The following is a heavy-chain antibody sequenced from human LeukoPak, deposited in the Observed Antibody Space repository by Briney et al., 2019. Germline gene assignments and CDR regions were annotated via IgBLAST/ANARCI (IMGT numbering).Heavy chain of an antibody. CDR2: IIPIFGTA. CDR1: GGTFSSYA. Sequence: SVKVSCKASGGTFSSYAISWVRQAPGQGGEWMGGIIPIFGTANYAQKFQGRVTITTDESTSTAYMELSSLRSEDTAVYYCASPYSSGWYAEHEPFDYWGQGTLVTVSS. D-gene: IGHD6-19*01. J-gene: IGHJ4*02. CDR3: ASPYSSGWYAEHEPFDY. V-gene: IGHV1-69*05.